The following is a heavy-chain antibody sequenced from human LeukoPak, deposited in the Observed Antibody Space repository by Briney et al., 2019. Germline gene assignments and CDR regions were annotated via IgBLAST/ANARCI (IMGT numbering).Heavy chain of an antibody. CDR1: GYTFTSYD. V-gene: IGHV1-8*01. CDR3: AREILSIYDSSGYSFDY. Sequence: ASVKVSCKASGYTFTSYDINWVRQATGQGLEWMGWMNPNSGNTGYAQKFQGRVTMTRNTSISTAYTELSSLRSEDTAVYYCAREILSIYDSSGYSFDYWGQGTLVTVSS. J-gene: IGHJ4*02. CDR2: MNPNSGNT. D-gene: IGHD3-22*01.